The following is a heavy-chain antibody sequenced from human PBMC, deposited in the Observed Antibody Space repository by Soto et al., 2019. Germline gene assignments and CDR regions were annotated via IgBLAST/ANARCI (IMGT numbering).Heavy chain of an antibody. J-gene: IGHJ4*02. V-gene: IGHV1-69*01. D-gene: IGHD3-22*01. Sequence: QVQLVQSGAEVKKPGSSVKVSCKASGGTFSSYAISWVRQAPGQGLEWMGGIIPIFGTANYAQKFQGRVTITADESTGTAYMELSSLRSEDTAVYYCARESYYYDSSGQAPFFDYWGQGTLVTVSS. CDR3: ARESYYYDSSGQAPFFDY. CDR1: GGTFSSYA. CDR2: IIPIFGTA.